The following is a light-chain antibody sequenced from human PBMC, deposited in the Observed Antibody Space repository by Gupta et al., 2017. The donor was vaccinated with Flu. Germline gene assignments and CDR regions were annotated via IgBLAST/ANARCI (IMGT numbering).Light chain of an antibody. CDR2: RNN. V-gene: IGLV1-47*01. J-gene: IGLJ2*01. Sequence: SNIGGLPVFWYQQLPGTAPKVLIYRNNQRPSGVPDRFSGSKSGTSASLAISGLRSEDDSDYFCATWDDRLSSVVFGGGTKLTVL. CDR1: SNIGGLP. CDR3: ATWDDRLSSVV.